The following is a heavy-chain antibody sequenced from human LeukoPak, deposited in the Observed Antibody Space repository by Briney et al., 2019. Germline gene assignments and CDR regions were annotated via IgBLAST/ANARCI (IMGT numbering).Heavy chain of an antibody. D-gene: IGHD1-26*01. CDR2: IYHSGST. J-gene: IGHJ4*02. V-gene: IGHV4-38-2*02. CDR3: ARVWVVGATFDY. CDR1: GYSISSGYY. Sequence: SETLSLTCTVSGYSISSGYYWGWIRQPPGKGLEWIGSIYHSGSTYYNPSLKSRVTISVDTSKNQFSLKLSSVTAADTAVYYCARVWVVGATFDYWGQGTLVTVSS.